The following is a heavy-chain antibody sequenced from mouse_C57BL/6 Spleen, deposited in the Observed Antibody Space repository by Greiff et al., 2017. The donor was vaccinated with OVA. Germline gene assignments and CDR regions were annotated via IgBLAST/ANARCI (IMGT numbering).Heavy chain of an antibody. V-gene: IGHV1-61*01. CDR3: ARFRVTFFDD. CDR1: GYTFTSYW. CDR2: IYPSDSET. Sequence: QVQLQQPGAELVRPGSSVKLSCKASGYTFTSYWMDWVKQRPGQGLEWIGNIYPSDSETHYNQKFKDKATLTVDKSSSTAYMQLSSLTSEDSAVYYCARFRVTFFDDWGQGTTLTVSS. D-gene: IGHD2-2*01. J-gene: IGHJ2*01.